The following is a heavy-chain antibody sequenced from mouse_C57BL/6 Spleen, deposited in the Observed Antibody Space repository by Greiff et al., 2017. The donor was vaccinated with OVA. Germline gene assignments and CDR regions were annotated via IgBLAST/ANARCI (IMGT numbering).Heavy chain of an antibody. D-gene: IGHD2-5*01. V-gene: IGHV3-6*01. J-gene: IGHJ1*03. Sequence: EVQLVESGPGLVKPSQSLSLTCSVTGYSITSGYYWNWIRQFPGNKLEWMGYISYDGSNNYNPSLKNRISITRDTSKNQFFLKLNSVTTEDTATYYCARAAYYSNHYWYFDVWGTGTTVTVSS. CDR1: GYSITSGYY. CDR3: ARAAYYSNHYWYFDV. CDR2: ISYDGSN.